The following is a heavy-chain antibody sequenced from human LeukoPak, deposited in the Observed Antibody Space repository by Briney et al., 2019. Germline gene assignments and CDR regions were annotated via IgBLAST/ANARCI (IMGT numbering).Heavy chain of an antibody. D-gene: IGHD3-10*01. CDR1: GFTFSSYD. J-gene: IGHJ5*02. Sequence: PGGSLRLSCAASGFTFSSYDMHCVRQATGKGLEWVLSIVTAGDTYYPGSVKGRFTISRENAKNSLYLQMNSLRAGDTAVYYCARGLGARGGLRNWFDPWGQGTLVTVSS. CDR2: IVTAGDT. V-gene: IGHV3-13*01. CDR3: ARGLGARGGLRNWFDP.